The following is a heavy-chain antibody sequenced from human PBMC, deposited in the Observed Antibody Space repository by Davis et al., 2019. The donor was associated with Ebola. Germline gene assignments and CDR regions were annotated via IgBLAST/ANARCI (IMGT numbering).Heavy chain of an antibody. V-gene: IGHV3-23*01. CDR1: GFTFSNYG. CDR3: AKDTSNVWFDV. J-gene: IGHJ3*01. D-gene: IGHD6-19*01. CDR2: LGLSADT. Sequence: GGSLRLSCAASGFTFSNYGMHWVRRAPGKGLEWVSTLGLSADTYYADSVKGRFTISRDNSKNTLHLQMNSLRVEDTAIYYCAKDTSNVWFDVWGQGTMVTVSS.